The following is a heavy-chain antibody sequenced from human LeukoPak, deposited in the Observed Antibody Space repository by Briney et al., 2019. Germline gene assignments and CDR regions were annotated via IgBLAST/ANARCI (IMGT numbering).Heavy chain of an antibody. D-gene: IGHD5-12*01. CDR3: ARDRVATILYYYYYSMDV. J-gene: IGHJ6*02. V-gene: IGHV1-46*01. Sequence: ASVKVSCKASGYTFTSYYMHWVRQAPEQGLEWMGIINPSGGSTSYAQKFQGRVTMTRDTSTSTVYMELSSLRSEDTAVYYCARDRVATILYYYYYSMDVWGQGTTVTVSS. CDR2: INPSGGST. CDR1: GYTFTSYY.